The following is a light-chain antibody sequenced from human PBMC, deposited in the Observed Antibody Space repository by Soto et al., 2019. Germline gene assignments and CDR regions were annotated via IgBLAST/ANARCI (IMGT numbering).Light chain of an antibody. V-gene: IGKV1-39*01. J-gene: IGKJ1*01. CDR1: QNINNF. CDR3: QQTYSRPWT. Sequence: DIEMTQSPSSLSASVGDRVTITCRASQNINNFLNWYQQKPGEAPKLLICAVSTLQSGVPSRFSGNGFWTYFTLTISSLPPENFATYHCQQTYSRPWTFGQGTKVEIK. CDR2: AVS.